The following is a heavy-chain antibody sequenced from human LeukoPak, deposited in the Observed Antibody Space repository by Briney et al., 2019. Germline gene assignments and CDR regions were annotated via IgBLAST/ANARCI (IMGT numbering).Heavy chain of an antibody. D-gene: IGHD2-21*02. CDR1: LYTFTSYG. CDR2: ISAYNGNT. CDR3: ARARAYCGGDCYSDY. V-gene: IGHV1-18*01. Sequence: ASVKVSCKPSLYTFTSYGISCVRQAPRQGLECMGWISAYNGNTNYAQKLQGRVTMTTDTSTSTAYMELRSLRSDDTAVYYCARARAYCGGDCYSDYWGQGTLVTVSS. J-gene: IGHJ4*02.